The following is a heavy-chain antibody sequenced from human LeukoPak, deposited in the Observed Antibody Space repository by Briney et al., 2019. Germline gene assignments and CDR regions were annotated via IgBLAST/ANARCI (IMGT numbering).Heavy chain of an antibody. J-gene: IGHJ4*02. CDR3: SRESGAFCPFGY. CDR1: GGSISSTNW. CDR2: ISLAGRT. Sequence: PSETLSLTCGVSGGSISSTNWWNWVRQPPGQGLEWIGEISLAGRTNYNPSLNDRVTMSLDESSNQVSLNLTSATAADTAIYYCSRESGAFCPFGYWGQGTLVIVPS. V-gene: IGHV4-4*02. D-gene: IGHD1-26*01.